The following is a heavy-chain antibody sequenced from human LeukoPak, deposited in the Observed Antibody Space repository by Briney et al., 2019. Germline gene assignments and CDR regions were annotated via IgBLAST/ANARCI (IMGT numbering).Heavy chain of an antibody. CDR2: IIPIFGTA. D-gene: IGHD2-2*01. CDR3: ARAWDFDIVVVPWFDP. J-gene: IGHJ5*02. Sequence: ASVKVSCKASEGTFSSYAISWVRQAPGQGLEWMGGIIPIFGTANYAQKFQGRVTITADESTSTAYMELSSLRSEDTAVYYCARAWDFDIVVVPWFDPWGQGTLVTVSS. V-gene: IGHV1-69*01. CDR1: EGTFSSYA.